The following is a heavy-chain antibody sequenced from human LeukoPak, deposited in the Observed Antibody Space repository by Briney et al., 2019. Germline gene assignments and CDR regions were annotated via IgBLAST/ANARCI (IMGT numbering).Heavy chain of an antibody. CDR3: ARIKSQGVVVPLLRSTYYFDY. D-gene: IGHD2-21*01. Sequence: GGSLRLSCAASGFTFSSYEMNWVRQAPGKGLEWVANIKQDGSEKDYVDSVKGRFTISRDTAKNSLYLQMNSLRAEDTAVYYCARIKSQGVVVPLLRSTYYFDYWGQGTLVTVSS. CDR2: IKQDGSEK. J-gene: IGHJ4*02. V-gene: IGHV3-7*01. CDR1: GFTFSSYE.